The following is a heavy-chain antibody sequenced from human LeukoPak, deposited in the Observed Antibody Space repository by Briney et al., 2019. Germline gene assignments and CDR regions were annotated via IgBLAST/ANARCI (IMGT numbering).Heavy chain of an antibody. CDR2: IYHSGST. Sequence: SETLSLTCAVSGYSISSGYYWGWIRQPPGKGLEWIGSIYHSGSTYYNPSLKSRVTISVDMSKNQFSLKLSSVTAADTAVYYCARVLVVVAATSYYYYGMDVWGKGTTVTVSS. CDR3: ARVLVVVAATSYYYYGMDV. CDR1: GYSISSGYY. D-gene: IGHD2-15*01. J-gene: IGHJ6*04. V-gene: IGHV4-38-2*01.